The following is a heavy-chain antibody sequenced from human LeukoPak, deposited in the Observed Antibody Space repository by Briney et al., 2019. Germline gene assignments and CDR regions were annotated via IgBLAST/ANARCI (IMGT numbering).Heavy chain of an antibody. CDR2: IIPIFGTA. D-gene: IGHD5-12*01. J-gene: IGHJ3*02. V-gene: IGHV1-69*13. Sequence: SVKVSCKASGGTFSSYAISWVRQAPGQGLEWMGRIIPIFGTANYAQKFQGRVTITADESTSTAYMELSSLRSEDTAVYYCARDGGRGSRAFDIWGQGTMVTVSS. CDR1: GGTFSSYA. CDR3: ARDGGRGSRAFDI.